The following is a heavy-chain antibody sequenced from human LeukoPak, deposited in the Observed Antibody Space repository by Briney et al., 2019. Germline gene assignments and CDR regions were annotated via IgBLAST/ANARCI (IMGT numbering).Heavy chain of an antibody. CDR3: ARDLYKLEADVVVPAAIGY. CDR1: GFTFSTYS. J-gene: IGHJ4*02. CDR2: ISSSSSTI. Sequence: GGSLRLSCAASGFTFSTYSMNWVRQAPGKGLEWVSYISSSSSTIYYADSVKGRFTISRDNAKNSLYLQMSSLRAEDTAVYYCARDLYKLEADVVVPAAIGYWGQGTLVTVSS. D-gene: IGHD2-2*01. V-gene: IGHV3-48*01.